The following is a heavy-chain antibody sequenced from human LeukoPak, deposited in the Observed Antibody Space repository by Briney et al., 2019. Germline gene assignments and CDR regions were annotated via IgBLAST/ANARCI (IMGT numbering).Heavy chain of an antibody. CDR3: ARGGSGIPNAFDI. V-gene: IGHV4-59*01. J-gene: IGHJ3*02. D-gene: IGHD3-10*01. Sequence: SETLSLTCSVSGGSISSYYWSWIRQPPGKGLEWIGYLYYSGSTNSNPSLKSRVTMSVDTSKNQFSPKLRSVTAADTAVYYCARGGSGIPNAFDIWGQGTMVTVSS. CDR1: GGSISSYY. CDR2: LYYSGST.